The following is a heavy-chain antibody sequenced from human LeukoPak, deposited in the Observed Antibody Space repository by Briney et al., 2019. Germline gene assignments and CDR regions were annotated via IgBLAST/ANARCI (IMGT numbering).Heavy chain of an antibody. J-gene: IGHJ4*02. CDR2: INRGGSRT. V-gene: IGHV3-74*01. D-gene: IGHD2-21*01. Sequence: GGSLRLSCAASGFTFSNHWMHWVRQAPGKGLMWVSRINRGGSRTDYADSVKGRFTISRDNSKNTLYLQMSSLRAEDTAVYYCAKEFNRGLPDYWGQGTLVTVPS. CDR1: GFTFSNHW. CDR3: AKEFNRGLPDY.